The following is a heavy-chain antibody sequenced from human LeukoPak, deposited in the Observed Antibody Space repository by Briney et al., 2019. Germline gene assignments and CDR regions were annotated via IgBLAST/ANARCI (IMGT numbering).Heavy chain of an antibody. V-gene: IGHV3-33*06. D-gene: IGHD3-9*01. CDR2: IWYDGSNK. Sequence: PGRSLRLSCAASGFTFSSYGMHWVRQAPGKGLEWVAVIWYDGSNKYYADSVKGRFTISSDNSKNTLYLQMNSLRAEDTAVYYCAKSPDYDILTGHPDYWGQGTLVTVSS. J-gene: IGHJ4*02. CDR3: AKSPDYDILTGHPDY. CDR1: GFTFSSYG.